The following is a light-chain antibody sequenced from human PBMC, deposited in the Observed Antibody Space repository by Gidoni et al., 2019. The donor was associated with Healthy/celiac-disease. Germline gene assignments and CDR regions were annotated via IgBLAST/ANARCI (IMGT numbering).Light chain of an antibody. Sequence: EIVLTQSPATLSLSPGERATLSCRASQSVSSYLAWYQQKPGQAPRLLIYDASNRATGIPARFSGSGSGTDFTLTISSLEPEDFAVYYCQQRSNWLTFGGXTKVEI. J-gene: IGKJ4*01. CDR3: QQRSNWLT. CDR1: QSVSSY. CDR2: DAS. V-gene: IGKV3-11*01.